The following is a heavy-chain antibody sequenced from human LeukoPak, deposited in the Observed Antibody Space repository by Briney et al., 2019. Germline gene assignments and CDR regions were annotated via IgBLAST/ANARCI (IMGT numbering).Heavy chain of an antibody. Sequence: PGGSLRLSCAASGFTFRSYAMSWIRQAPGKGLEWVSSISGSGGSSYYADSVKGRFSISRDNSNNTVYLQMNSLGVDDAAVYFCAKGRGSRAYTRFDSWGQGTLITVSS. V-gene: IGHV3-23*01. D-gene: IGHD2-2*02. CDR3: AKGRGSRAYTRFDS. J-gene: IGHJ5*01. CDR1: GFTFRSYA. CDR2: ISGSGGSS.